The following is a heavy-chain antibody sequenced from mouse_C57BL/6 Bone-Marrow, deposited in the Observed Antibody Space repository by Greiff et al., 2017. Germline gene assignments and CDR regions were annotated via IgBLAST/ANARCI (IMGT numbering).Heavy chain of an antibody. CDR2: ISSGGSYT. CDR1: GFTFSSYG. V-gene: IGHV5-6*01. D-gene: IGHD2-3*01. CDR3: ARQDGYYEDWYFDV. Sequence: EVQGVESGGDLVKPGGSLKLSCAASGFTFSSYGMSWVRQTPAKRLEWVATISSGGSYTYYPDSVQGRCTISRDNAKNTLYLQMSSLKSEDTAMYYCARQDGYYEDWYFDVWGTGTTVTVSS. J-gene: IGHJ1*03.